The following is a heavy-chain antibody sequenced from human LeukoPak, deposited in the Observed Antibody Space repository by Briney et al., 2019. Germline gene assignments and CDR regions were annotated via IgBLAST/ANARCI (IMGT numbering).Heavy chain of an antibody. Sequence: SETLSLTCTVSGGSISSYCWSWIRQPAGKGLEWIGRIYTSGSTNYNPSLKSRVTMSVDTSKNQFSLKLSSVTAADTAFYYCASQGHHGKIVGTTLSYFYMDVWGKGTTVTVSS. J-gene: IGHJ6*03. D-gene: IGHD1-26*01. CDR2: IYTSGST. CDR1: GGSISSYC. CDR3: ASQGHHGKIVGTTLSYFYMDV. V-gene: IGHV4-4*07.